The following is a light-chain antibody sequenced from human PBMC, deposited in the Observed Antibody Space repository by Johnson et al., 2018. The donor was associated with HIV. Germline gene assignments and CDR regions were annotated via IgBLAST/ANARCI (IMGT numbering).Light chain of an antibody. J-gene: IGLJ1*01. CDR2: DNN. CDR3: GTWDSSLSAGRV. CDR1: SSNIENNY. V-gene: IGLV1-51*01. Sequence: QSVLTQSPSVSAAPGQKVTISCSGSSSNIENNYVSWYQQLPGTAPKLLIYDNNTRPSGIPDRFSGSKSGTSATLGITGLQTGDEADYYCGTWDSSLSAGRVFGTGTKVTVL.